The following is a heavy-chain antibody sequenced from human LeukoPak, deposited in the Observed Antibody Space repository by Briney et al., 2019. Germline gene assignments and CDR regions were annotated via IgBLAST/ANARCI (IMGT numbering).Heavy chain of an antibody. CDR2: IYYSGST. V-gene: IGHV4-59*08. D-gene: IGHD5-24*01. CDR3: ARRGDGYNGLDY. J-gene: IGHJ4*02. CDR1: GGSISSYY. Sequence: SETLSLTCTVSGGSISSYYWSWIRQPPGKGLEWIGYIYYSGSTNYNPSLESRVTISVDTSKNQFSLKLSSVTAADTAVYYCARRGDGYNGLDYWGQGTLVTVSS.